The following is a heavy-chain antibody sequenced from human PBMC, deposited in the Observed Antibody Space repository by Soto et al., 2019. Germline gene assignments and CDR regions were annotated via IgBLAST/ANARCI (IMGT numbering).Heavy chain of an antibody. V-gene: IGHV3-23*01. D-gene: IGHD6-13*01. CDR2: ISGSGGTT. J-gene: IGHJ4*02. CDR1: GFSFRDYA. Sequence: GGSLRLSCEASGFSFRDYAMSWVRQAPGKGLEWGSSISGSGGTTHYADSLKGRFTISRDNSRNTLYLQLNSLRAEDTAVYYCARPSSRWYFAYWGQGTLVTVSS. CDR3: ARPSSRWYFAY.